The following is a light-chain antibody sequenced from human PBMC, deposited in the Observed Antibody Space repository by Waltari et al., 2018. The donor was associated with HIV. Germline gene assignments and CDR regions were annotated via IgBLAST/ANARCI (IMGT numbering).Light chain of an antibody. J-gene: IGKJ2*01. CDR3: QQRKYLYT. CDR1: QTVSTL. Sequence: EIVLTQSPATLSLSPGETATLSCRASQTVSTLLAWYQQKPGQSPQLLISGVSARAPGIPVRFSGSGSETDFTLTISGLEPDDFAVYFCQQRKYLYTFGQGTKVEI. V-gene: IGKV3-11*01. CDR2: GVS.